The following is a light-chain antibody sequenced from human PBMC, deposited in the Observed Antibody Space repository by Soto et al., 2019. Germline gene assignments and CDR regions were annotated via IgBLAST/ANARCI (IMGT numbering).Light chain of an antibody. CDR3: SSYTPSSTYV. CDR2: DVS. V-gene: IGLV2-14*03. J-gene: IGLJ1*01. Sequence: QSVLTQSASVSGSPGQSIAISCTGTSSDVGAFNYVSWYQQHPGKAPKLLLYDVSNRPSGVSIRFSGSKSGNTASLTISGLQAEAEADYYCSSYTPSSTYVFGSGTKLTVL. CDR1: SSDVGAFNY.